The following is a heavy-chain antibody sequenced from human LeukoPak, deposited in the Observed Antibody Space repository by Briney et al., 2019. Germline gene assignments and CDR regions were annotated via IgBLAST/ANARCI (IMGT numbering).Heavy chain of an antibody. CDR2: IIPIFGTA. CDR3: ARDRGVVPAAIGSYYYYMDV. Sequence: ASVKVSCKASGGTFSSYAISWVRQAPGQGLEWMGGIIPIFGTANYAQKFQGRGTITADESTSTAYMELSSLRSEDTAVYYCARDRGVVPAAIGSYYYYMDVWGKGTTATVSS. D-gene: IGHD2-2*01. CDR1: GGTFSSYA. J-gene: IGHJ6*03. V-gene: IGHV1-69*13.